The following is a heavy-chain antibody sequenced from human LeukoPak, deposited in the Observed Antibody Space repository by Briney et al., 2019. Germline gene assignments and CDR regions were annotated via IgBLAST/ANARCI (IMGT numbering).Heavy chain of an antibody. Sequence: SGGSLRLSCAASGFTFSSYSMNWVRQAPGKGLEWVSSISSGSSYIYYADSVKGRFTISRDNAKNSLYLQMNSLRAEDTAVYYCARALAAAGTFPHYWGQGTLVTVSS. D-gene: IGHD6-13*01. CDR1: GFTFSSYS. CDR3: ARALAAAGTFPHY. V-gene: IGHV3-21*01. J-gene: IGHJ4*02. CDR2: ISSGSSYI.